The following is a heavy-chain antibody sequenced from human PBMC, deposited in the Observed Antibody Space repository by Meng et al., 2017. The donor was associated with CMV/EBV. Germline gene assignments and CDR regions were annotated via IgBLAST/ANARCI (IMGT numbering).Heavy chain of an antibody. Sequence: GGSLRLSCAASGFTFDDYAMHWVRQAPGKGLEWVSGISWNSGSIGYADSVKGRFTISRDNAKNSLYLQMDSLRPEDTAFYYCAKSWGGTSIRYFFDYWGQGTLVTVSS. D-gene: IGHD3-16*01. J-gene: IGHJ4*02. CDR3: AKSWGGTSIRYFFDY. CDR1: GFTFDDYA. CDR2: ISWNSGSI. V-gene: IGHV3-9*01.